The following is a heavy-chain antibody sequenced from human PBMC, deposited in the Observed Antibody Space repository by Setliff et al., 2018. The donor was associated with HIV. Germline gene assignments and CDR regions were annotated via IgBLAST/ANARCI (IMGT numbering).Heavy chain of an antibody. V-gene: IGHV4-61*02. CDR3: SRGPPCDR. CDR1: GDSISSGNYY. CDR2: ITNAGAT. Sequence: SETLSLTCTVSGDSISSGNYYWTWIRQPAGKALGWIGRITNAGATEYNHSLKSRVTVSVDTSQNQCSSKLTSVTAADTATYFCSRGPPCDRWGRGTLVTVSA. J-gene: IGHJ2*01.